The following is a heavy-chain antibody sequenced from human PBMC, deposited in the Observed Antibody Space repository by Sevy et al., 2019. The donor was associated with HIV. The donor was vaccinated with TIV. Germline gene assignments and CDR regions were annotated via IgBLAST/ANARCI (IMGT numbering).Heavy chain of an antibody. CDR3: AFCGGDCYVNYYFDY. CDR1: GGTFSSYA. V-gene: IGHV1-69*13. J-gene: IGHJ4*02. CDR2: IIPIFGTA. Sequence: ASVKVSCKASGGTFSSYAISWVRQAPGQGLEWMGGIIPIFGTANYAQKFQGRVTITADESTITAYMELSSLRSEDTAVYYCAFCGGDCYVNYYFDYWGQGTLVTVSS. D-gene: IGHD2-21*02.